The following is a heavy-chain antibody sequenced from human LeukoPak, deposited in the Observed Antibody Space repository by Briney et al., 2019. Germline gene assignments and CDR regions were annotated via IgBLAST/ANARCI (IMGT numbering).Heavy chain of an antibody. CDR2: IIPIFGTA. V-gene: IGHV1-69*13. CDR3: ARVYSSWYHGFDP. Sequence: SVKVSCTASGGTFSSYAISWVRQAPGQGLEWMGGIIPIFGTANYAQKFQGRVTITADESMSTAYMELSSLRSEDTAVYYCARVYSSWYHGFDPWGQGTLVTISS. J-gene: IGHJ5*02. CDR1: GGTFSSYA. D-gene: IGHD6-13*01.